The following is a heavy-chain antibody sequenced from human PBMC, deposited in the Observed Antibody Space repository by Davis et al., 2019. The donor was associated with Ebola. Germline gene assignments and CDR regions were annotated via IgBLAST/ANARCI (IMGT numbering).Heavy chain of an antibody. V-gene: IGHV4-39*07. D-gene: IGHD1/OR15-1a*01. CDR3: ARGRNKGFFFDY. CDR1: GGSISSSSYY. CDR2: INHSGST. J-gene: IGHJ4*03. Sequence: SETLSLTCTVSGGSISSSSYYWGWIRQPPGKGLEWIGEINHSGSTNYNPSLKSRVTISVDTSKNQFSLKLSSVTAADTAVYYCARGRNKGFFFDYWGQGTTVTVSS.